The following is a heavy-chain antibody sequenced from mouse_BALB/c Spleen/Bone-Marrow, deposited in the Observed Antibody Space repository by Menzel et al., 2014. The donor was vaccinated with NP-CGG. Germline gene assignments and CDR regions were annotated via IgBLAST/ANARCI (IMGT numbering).Heavy chain of an antibody. CDR2: INPNNGGT. J-gene: IGHJ3*01. V-gene: IGHV1-18*01. Sequence: EVQGVESGPEVVKPGASVKISCKTSGYTFTEYTMHCVKQSHGKGLEWIGGINPNNGGTTYNQKFKGKATLTVDKSSSTAYMELRSLTSEDSAVYYCARSYGYERSWFAYWGQGTLVTVSA. CDR3: ARSYGYERSWFAY. D-gene: IGHD2-2*01. CDR1: GYTFTEYT.